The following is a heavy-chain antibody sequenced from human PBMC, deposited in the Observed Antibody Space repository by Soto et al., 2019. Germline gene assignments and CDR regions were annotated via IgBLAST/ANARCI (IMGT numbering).Heavy chain of an antibody. V-gene: IGHV3-23*01. J-gene: IGHJ6*03. CDR2: ITSDGSTT. Sequence: PGGSLRLSCVVSGFTFSHYAMSWVRKTPGKGLEWVSGITSDGSTTWYADFVEGRFTISRDNSKNTVYLQLNSLRAEDTAVYYCACNSVAADFGSYYYYMDVWGKGTSVTVSS. CDR1: GFTFSHYA. D-gene: IGHD6-19*01. CDR3: ACNSVAADFGSYYYYMDV.